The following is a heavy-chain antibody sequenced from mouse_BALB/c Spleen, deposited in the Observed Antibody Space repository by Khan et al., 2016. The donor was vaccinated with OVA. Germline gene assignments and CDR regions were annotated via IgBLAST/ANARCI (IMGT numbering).Heavy chain of an antibody. CDR3: ARGPYFGNYFAMDY. D-gene: IGHD2-10*01. CDR1: GSSLTGYG. CDR2: IWGDGIT. V-gene: IGHV2-6-7*01. J-gene: IGHJ4*01. Sequence: QVQLKESGPGLVAPSQSLSITCTVSGSSLTGYGVNWVRQPPGKGLEWLGVIWGDGITDYNSALKSRLSISKDNSKSQVFLKMNSLQTDDTARYYCARGPYFGNYFAMDYWGQGTSVTVSS.